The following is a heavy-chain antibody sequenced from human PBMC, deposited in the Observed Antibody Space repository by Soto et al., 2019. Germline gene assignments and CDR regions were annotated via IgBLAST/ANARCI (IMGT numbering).Heavy chain of an antibody. D-gene: IGHD1-26*01. CDR2: INPGGSS. CDR3: ARGGVRDSGTLSCPLLDY. J-gene: IGHJ4*02. CDR1: GGSFSGYY. Sequence: QVQLQQWGTRLLKPSETLSLTCAVYGGSFSGYYWSWIRQPPGKGLEWIGEINPGGSSNHNPSLKSRVTISVDRSKNQFSLRLSSVTAADTAVYYCARGGVRDSGTLSCPLLDYWGQGALVTVSS. V-gene: IGHV4-34*01.